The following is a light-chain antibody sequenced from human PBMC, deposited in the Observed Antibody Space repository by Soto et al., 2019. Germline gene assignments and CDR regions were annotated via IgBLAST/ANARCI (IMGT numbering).Light chain of an antibody. CDR2: EVS. J-gene: IGLJ1*01. CDR3: SSYATSNTLV. Sequence: QSVLTQPASVSGSPGQSITISCTGTSSDVGNNNYVSWYQQHPGKAPKLMIFEVSDRPSGISNRFSGSKSGNTASLTISGLQSEDEADYYCSSYATSNTLVFGTGTKVTV. V-gene: IGLV2-14*01. CDR1: SSDVGNNNY.